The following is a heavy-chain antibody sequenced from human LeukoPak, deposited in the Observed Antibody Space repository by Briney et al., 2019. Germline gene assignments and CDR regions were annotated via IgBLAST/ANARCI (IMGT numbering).Heavy chain of an antibody. J-gene: IGHJ4*02. CDR2: IYHSGST. V-gene: IGHV4-38-2*01. D-gene: IGHD2-2*01. CDR3: AVTIVVVPAASTYYFDY. Sequence: SETLSLTCAVSGYSIRSGYCWGWIRQPPGKGLEWIGSIYHSGSTYYNPSLKSRVTISVDTSKNQFSLKLSSVTAADTAVYYCAVTIVVVPAASTYYFDYWGQGTLVTVSS. CDR1: GYSIRSGYC.